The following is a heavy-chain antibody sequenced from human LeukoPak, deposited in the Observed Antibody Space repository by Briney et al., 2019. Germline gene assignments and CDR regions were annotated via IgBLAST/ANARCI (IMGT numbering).Heavy chain of an antibody. V-gene: IGHV3-7*03. CDR3: ARDRASITIFSDY. Sequence: GGSLRLSCAASGFTFSSYWMSWVRQAPGKGLEWVANIKQDGSEKYYVDSVKGRFTISRDNAKKSLYLQMNSLSAEDTAVYYGARDRASITIFSDYWGQGTLVTVSS. D-gene: IGHD3-9*01. CDR1: GFTFSSYW. CDR2: IKQDGSEK. J-gene: IGHJ4*02.